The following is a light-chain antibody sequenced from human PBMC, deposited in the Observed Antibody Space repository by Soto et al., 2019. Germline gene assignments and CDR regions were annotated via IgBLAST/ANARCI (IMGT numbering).Light chain of an antibody. CDR3: QQHNQWPIT. J-gene: IGKJ5*01. Sequence: TQSPATLSVTRGEAASVACRASQSAGNFLAWYQQKPGQAPRLLIYYISTRATGIPARFSGSGSGTEFTLTINSLQSEDSAVYYCQQHNQWPITFGQGTRLEI. CDR1: QSAGNF. V-gene: IGKV3D-15*01. CDR2: YIS.